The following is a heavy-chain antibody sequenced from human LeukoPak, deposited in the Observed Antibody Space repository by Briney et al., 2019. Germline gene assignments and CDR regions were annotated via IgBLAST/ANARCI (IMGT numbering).Heavy chain of an antibody. D-gene: IGHD6-19*01. J-gene: IGHJ4*02. CDR3: ARGTTGYSSGREPFGY. Sequence: SETLSLTCTVSGGSISSYYWSWIRQPPGKGLEWIGNIYYSGSTNYNPSLKSRVTISVDTSKNQFSLKLSSVTAADTAVYYCARGTTGYSSGREPFGYWGQGTLVTVSS. V-gene: IGHV4-59*01. CDR2: IYYSGST. CDR1: GGSISSYY.